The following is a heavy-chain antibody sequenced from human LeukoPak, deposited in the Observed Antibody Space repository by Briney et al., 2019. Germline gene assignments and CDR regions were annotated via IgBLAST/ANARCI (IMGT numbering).Heavy chain of an antibody. D-gene: IGHD6-13*01. V-gene: IGHV4-34*01. Sequence: PSETLSLTCAVYGGSFSGYYWSWIRQPPGKGLEWIGEINHSGSTNYNPSLKSRVTISVDTSKNQFSLKLSPVTAADTAVYYCAREGYSSSWYDGTFDYWGQGTLVTVSS. CDR2: INHSGST. CDR3: AREGYSSSWYDGTFDY. CDR1: GGSFSGYY. J-gene: IGHJ4*02.